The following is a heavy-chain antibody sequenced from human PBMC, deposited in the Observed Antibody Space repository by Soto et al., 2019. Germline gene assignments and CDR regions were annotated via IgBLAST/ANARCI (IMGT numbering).Heavy chain of an antibody. CDR1: GGSFSGYY. Sequence: SETLSLTSAVYGGSFSGYYWSWIRQPPGKGLEWIGEINHSGSTNYNPSLKSRVTISVDTSKNQFSLKLSSVTAADTAVYYCARHRGEMVRGVMDYWGQGTLVTVSS. J-gene: IGHJ4*02. CDR2: INHSGST. V-gene: IGHV4-34*01. CDR3: ARHRGEMVRGVMDY. D-gene: IGHD3-10*01.